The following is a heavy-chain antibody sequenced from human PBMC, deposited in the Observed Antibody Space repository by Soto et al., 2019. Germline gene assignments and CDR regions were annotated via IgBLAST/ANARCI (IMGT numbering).Heavy chain of an antibody. CDR1: GFTFSSYA. Sequence: QVQLVESGGGVVQPGRSLRLSCAASGFTFSSYAMHWVRQAPGKGLEWVAVISYDGSNKYYADSVKGRFTISRDNSKNTLYLQMTSVIAEDTAVYYCARDPLWGTAMVLWYFDLWGRGTLVTVSS. CDR3: ARDPLWGTAMVLWYFDL. V-gene: IGHV3-30-3*01. CDR2: ISYDGSNK. J-gene: IGHJ2*01. D-gene: IGHD5-18*01.